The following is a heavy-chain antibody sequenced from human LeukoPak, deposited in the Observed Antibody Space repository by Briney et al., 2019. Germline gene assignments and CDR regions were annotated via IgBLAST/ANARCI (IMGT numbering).Heavy chain of an antibody. V-gene: IGHV4-34*01. D-gene: IGHD6-13*01. J-gene: IGHJ6*02. CDR3: ARGGTYSSSWYGENYYYYGMDV. CDR1: GGSFSGYY. Sequence: SETLSLTCAVYGGSFSGYYWSWIRQPPGKGLEWIGEINHSGSTNYNPSLKSRVTISVDTSKNQFSLKLSPVTAADTAVYYCARGGTYSSSWYGENYYYYGMDVWGQGTTVTVSS. CDR2: INHSGST.